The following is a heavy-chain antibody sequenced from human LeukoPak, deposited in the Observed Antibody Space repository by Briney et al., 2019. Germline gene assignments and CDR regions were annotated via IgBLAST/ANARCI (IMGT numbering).Heavy chain of an antibody. CDR3: ARITDRTIFGEIMHGFDI. Sequence: PSETLSLTCTVTGDSINNNNYYWGWIRQPPGKGLEWIGNIYYNGRTYYSPSLKSRGTISVDTSNNQFSLKLSSVTAADTAVYYCARITDRTIFGEIMHGFDIWGQGTPVTVSS. D-gene: IGHD3-3*01. CDR2: IYYNGRT. CDR1: GDSINNNNYY. V-gene: IGHV4-39*01. J-gene: IGHJ3*02.